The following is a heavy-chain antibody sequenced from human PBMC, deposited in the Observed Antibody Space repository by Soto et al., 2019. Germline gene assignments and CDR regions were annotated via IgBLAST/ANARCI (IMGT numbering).Heavy chain of an antibody. CDR2: IYSGGNT. Sequence: EVQVVESGGGLVQPGGSLRLSCAASGFTVSRNYMSWVRQAPGKWLEWVSVIYSGGNTYYADSVRGRFTVSRDNSKNTIYLQMNSLRVEDTAMYYCASAGTREYWGQGTLVTVSS. D-gene: IGHD6-13*01. CDR3: ASAGTREY. V-gene: IGHV3-66*01. CDR1: GFTVSRNY. J-gene: IGHJ4*02.